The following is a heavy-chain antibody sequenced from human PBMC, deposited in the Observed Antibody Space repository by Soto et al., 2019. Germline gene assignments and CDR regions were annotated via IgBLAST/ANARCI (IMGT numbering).Heavy chain of an antibody. Sequence: QVQLQESGPGLVKPSETLSLTCTVSGGSISSYYWSWIRQPPGKGLEWIGYIYYSGSTNYNPSLKSRVTISVHTSKNQFSLKLSSVTAADTAVYYCARAYSSSYYYYYYMDVWGKGATVTVSS. J-gene: IGHJ6*03. CDR3: ARAYSSSYYYYYYMDV. CDR2: IYYSGST. D-gene: IGHD6-6*01. V-gene: IGHV4-59*01. CDR1: GGSISSYY.